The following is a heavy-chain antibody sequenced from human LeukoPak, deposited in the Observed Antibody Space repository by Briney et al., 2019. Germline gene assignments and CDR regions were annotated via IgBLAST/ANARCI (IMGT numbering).Heavy chain of an antibody. CDR1: GYTFTSYY. V-gene: IGHV1-46*01. Sequence: ASVKVSCKASGYTFTSYYMHWVRQAPGQGLEWMGIITPNGGSTSYAQKFQGRVTMTSDTSTSTAYMGLSRLRSEDTAVYYCARDLPAAMYSSSFGYSSGHGMDVWGQGTTVTVSS. J-gene: IGHJ6*02. D-gene: IGHD6-19*01. CDR3: ARDLPAAMYSSSFGYSSGHGMDV. CDR2: ITPNGGST.